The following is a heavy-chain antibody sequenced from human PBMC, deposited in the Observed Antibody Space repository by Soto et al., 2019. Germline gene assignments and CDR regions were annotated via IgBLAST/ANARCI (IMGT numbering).Heavy chain of an antibody. CDR3: ARGRKGYIVATIVYYGMDV. V-gene: IGHV4-34*01. J-gene: IGHJ6*02. CDR1: GGSFSGYY. CDR2: INHSGST. Sequence: SETLSLTCAVYGGSFSGYYWSWIRQPPGKGLEWIGEINHSGSTNYNPSLKSRVTISVDASKNQFSLELSSVTAADTAVYYCARGRKGYIVATIVYYGMDVWGQGTTVTVSS. D-gene: IGHD5-12*01.